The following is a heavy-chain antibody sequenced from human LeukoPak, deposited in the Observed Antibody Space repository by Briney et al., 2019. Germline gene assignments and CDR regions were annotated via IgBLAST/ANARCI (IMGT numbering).Heavy chain of an antibody. CDR1: GFTLSSYA. D-gene: IGHD6-6*01. J-gene: IGHJ4*02. Sequence: GGSLRLSCAASGFTLSSYAMHWVRQAPGKGLEWVAVISYDGSNKYYADSVKGRFTISRDNSKNTLYLQMNSLRAEDTAVYYCARGAARSYFDYWGQGTLVTVSS. V-gene: IGHV3-30*04. CDR2: ISYDGSNK. CDR3: ARGAARSYFDY.